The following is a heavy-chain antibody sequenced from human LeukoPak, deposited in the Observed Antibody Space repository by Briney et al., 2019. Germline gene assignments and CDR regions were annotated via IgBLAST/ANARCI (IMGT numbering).Heavy chain of an antibody. V-gene: IGHV3-23*01. CDR1: GFIFNKHA. J-gene: IGHJ4*02. D-gene: IGHD3-3*01. Sequence: GGSLRLSCAASGFIFNKHAMSWVRQAPGKGLEWVSGLSGSGSSTDYADSVKGRFTVSRDNSKNTLFLQMNSLRAEDTAVYYCARDGGYDFWSGYYQDYWGQGTLVTVSS. CDR2: LSGSGSST. CDR3: ARDGGYDFWSGYYQDY.